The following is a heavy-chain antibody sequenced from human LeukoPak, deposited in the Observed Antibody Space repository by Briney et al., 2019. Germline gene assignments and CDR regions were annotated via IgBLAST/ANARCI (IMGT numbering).Heavy chain of an antibody. V-gene: IGHV3-30*02. J-gene: IGHJ4*02. D-gene: IGHD6-19*01. CDR3: AKALVLTVAGTYYVDH. Sequence: GGSLRLSCAASGFTFSNYGMHWVSQAPGKGLEWVAFIRFDESRTFYGDSVKGRFIISRDNSENTLFLHMHSLRPEDTAVYYCAKALVLTVAGTYYVDHWGQGTLVTVSS. CDR2: IRFDESRT. CDR1: GFTFSNYG.